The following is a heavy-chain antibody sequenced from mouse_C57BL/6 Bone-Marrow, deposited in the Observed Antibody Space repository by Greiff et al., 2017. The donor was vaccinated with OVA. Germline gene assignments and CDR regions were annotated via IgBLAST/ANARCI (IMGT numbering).Heavy chain of an antibody. CDR3: ATGYYGSSYDYYAMDY. V-gene: IGHV1-64*01. CDR2: IHPNSGST. J-gene: IGHJ4*01. Sequence: QVQLQQPGAELVKPGASVKLSCKASGYTFTSYWMHWVKQRPGQGLEWIGMIHPNSGSTNYNEKFKSKATLTVDKSSSTAYMQLSSLTSEDSAVYDCATGYYGSSYDYYAMDYWGQGTSVTVSS. CDR1: GYTFTSYW. D-gene: IGHD1-1*01.